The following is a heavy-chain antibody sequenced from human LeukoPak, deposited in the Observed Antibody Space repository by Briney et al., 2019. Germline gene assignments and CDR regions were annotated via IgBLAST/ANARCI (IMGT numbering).Heavy chain of an antibody. CDR3: AKDAQPRSRWFDP. Sequence: GRFTISRDNAKSSLYLQMNTLRAEDTAMYYCAKDAQPRSRWFDPWGQGTLVTVSS. J-gene: IGHJ5*02. D-gene: IGHD3-16*01. V-gene: IGHV3-11*05.